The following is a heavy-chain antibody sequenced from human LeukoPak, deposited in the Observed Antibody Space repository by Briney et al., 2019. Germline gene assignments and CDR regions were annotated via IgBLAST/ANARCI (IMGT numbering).Heavy chain of an antibody. Sequence: GGSLRLSCAASGFTVSSNYLSWVRQAPGKGLEWVSVIYSGGSTYYADSVKGRFTISRDNSKNTLYLQMNSLRAEDTAVYYCARDSAVTTSLRPFDPWGQGTLVTVSS. D-gene: IGHD4-17*01. V-gene: IGHV3-66*01. CDR2: IYSGGST. CDR3: ARDSAVTTSLRPFDP. J-gene: IGHJ5*02. CDR1: GFTVSSNY.